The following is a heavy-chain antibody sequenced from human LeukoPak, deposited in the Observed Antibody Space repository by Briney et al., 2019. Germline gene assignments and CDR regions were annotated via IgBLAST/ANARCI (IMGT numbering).Heavy chain of an antibody. CDR1: GYTFTSYG. D-gene: IGHD4-17*01. J-gene: IGHJ4*02. Sequence: ASVKVSCKASGYTFTSYGISWVRQAPGQGLEWMGWISAYNGNTNYAQKLQGRVTMTTDTSTSTAYMEPRSLRSDDTAVYYCARDRENDYGDYSHYFDYWGQGTLVTASS. CDR3: ARDRENDYGDYSHYFDY. CDR2: ISAYNGNT. V-gene: IGHV1-18*01.